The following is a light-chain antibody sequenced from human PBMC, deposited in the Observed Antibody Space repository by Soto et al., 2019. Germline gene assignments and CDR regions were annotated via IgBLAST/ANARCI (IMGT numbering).Light chain of an antibody. V-gene: IGKV3-20*01. CDR2: GAS. J-gene: IGKJ1*01. Sequence: IVLTQSPGTLSLSQGERGALSCRASQSVSSNYVAWYQQKPGQAPRLLISGASNRATGTPDRFSGSGSGTDFTLTISRLEPEDFAVYYCQQYGSSGTFGQGTKVDI. CDR3: QQYGSSGT. CDR1: QSVSSNY.